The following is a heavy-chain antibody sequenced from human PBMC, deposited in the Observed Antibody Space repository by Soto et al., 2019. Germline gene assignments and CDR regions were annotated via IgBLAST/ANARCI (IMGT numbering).Heavy chain of an antibody. J-gene: IGHJ4*02. Sequence: EVQLVESGGGLVQPGQSLRLSCTTSGFNFANFAVTWVRQAPGKGLECVGLIRSKEYGVTTEYAASVQGRFTMSRDDSGGIAYLQMNSLRTEDTAVYYCARGRTRADYWGQGTLVTVSA. CDR3: ARGRTRADY. CDR2: IRSKEYGVTT. D-gene: IGHD3-10*01. V-gene: IGHV3-49*04. CDR1: GFNFANFA.